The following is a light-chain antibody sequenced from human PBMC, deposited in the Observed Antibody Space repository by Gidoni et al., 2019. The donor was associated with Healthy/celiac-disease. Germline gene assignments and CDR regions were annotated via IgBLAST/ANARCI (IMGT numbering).Light chain of an antibody. CDR1: ALPKQY. J-gene: IGLJ3*02. V-gene: IGLV3-25*03. CDR3: QSADSSGTSREWV. Sequence: SYELTQPPSASVSPGLTARITGSGDALPKQYAYWYQQEPGQAPVLGIYKDSERPSGIPERCSGSSSGTTVTLTISGVQAEDEADYYCQSADSSGTSREWVFGGGTKLTVL. CDR2: KDS.